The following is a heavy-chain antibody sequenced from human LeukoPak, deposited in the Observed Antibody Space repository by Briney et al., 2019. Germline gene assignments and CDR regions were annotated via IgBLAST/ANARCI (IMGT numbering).Heavy chain of an antibody. Sequence: ASVKVSCKASGYTFTSYGISWVRQAPGQGLEWMGWISAYNGNTNYAQKLQGRVTMTTDTSTSTAYMELRSLRSDDTAAYYCARDHRVADAFDIWGQGTMVTVSS. CDR3: ARDHRVADAFDI. CDR1: GYTFTSYG. CDR2: ISAYNGNT. J-gene: IGHJ3*02. V-gene: IGHV1-18*01. D-gene: IGHD2-15*01.